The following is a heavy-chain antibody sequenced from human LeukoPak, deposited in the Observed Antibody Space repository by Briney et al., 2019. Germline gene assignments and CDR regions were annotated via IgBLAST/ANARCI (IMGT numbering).Heavy chain of an antibody. Sequence: GGPLRLSCAASGFTFSSYEMNWVRQAPGKGLEWVSYISSSGSTIYYADSVKGRFTISRDNAKNSLYLQMNSLRAEDTAVYYCARVDPGSYLMFYYVDFWGQGTLVTVSS. V-gene: IGHV3-48*03. J-gene: IGHJ4*02. D-gene: IGHD3-10*01. CDR1: GFTFSSYE. CDR3: ARVDPGSYLMFYYVDF. CDR2: ISSSGSTI.